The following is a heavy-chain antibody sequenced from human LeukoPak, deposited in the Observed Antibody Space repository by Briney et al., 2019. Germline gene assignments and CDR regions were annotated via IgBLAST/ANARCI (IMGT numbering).Heavy chain of an antibody. CDR3: AREPPSTGPRPNNGDYEY. V-gene: IGHV3-30*04. J-gene: IGHJ4*02. D-gene: IGHD4-17*01. Sequence: PGGSLRLSCAASGFTFSSYAMHWVRQAPGKGREWVAVISYDGSNKYYADSVKGRFTISRDNSKNTLYLQMNSLRAEDTAVYYCAREPPSTGPRPNNGDYEYWGQGTLVTVSS. CDR2: ISYDGSNK. CDR1: GFTFSSYA.